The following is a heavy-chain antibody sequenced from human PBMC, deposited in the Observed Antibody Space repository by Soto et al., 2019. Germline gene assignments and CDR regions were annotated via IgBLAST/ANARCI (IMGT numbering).Heavy chain of an antibody. CDR2: IYTSGST. CDR3: AGSVVGSTSGGGFDY. J-gene: IGHJ4*02. D-gene: IGHD1-26*01. CDR1: GGAISSYY. V-gene: IGHV4-4*07. Sequence: QVQLQESGPGLVKPSETLSLTCTVSGGAISSYYWSWIRQPAGKGLEWIGRIYTSGSTNYNPSLKSRVNMSVDTSKNYFSLTLSAVTAADTAVDYCAGSVVGSTSGGGFDYWGQGTLVTGSS.